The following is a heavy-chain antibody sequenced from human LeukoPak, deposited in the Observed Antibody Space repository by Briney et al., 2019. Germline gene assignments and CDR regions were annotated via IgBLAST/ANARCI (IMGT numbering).Heavy chain of an antibody. Sequence: GGSLRLSCATSEFSFSSHGMHWVRQAPGKGLEWVAVISYDGSNKYYADSVKGRFTISRDNSKNTLYLQMNSLRAEDTAAYYCAKDLGGVDAFDIWGQGTMVTVSS. CDR1: EFSFSSHG. CDR3: AKDLGGVDAFDI. V-gene: IGHV3-30*18. CDR2: ISYDGSNK. J-gene: IGHJ3*02. D-gene: IGHD2-8*02.